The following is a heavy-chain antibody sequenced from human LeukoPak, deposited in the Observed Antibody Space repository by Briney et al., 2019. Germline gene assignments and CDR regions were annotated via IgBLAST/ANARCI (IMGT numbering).Heavy chain of an antibody. CDR3: TRLYYYDSSGKH. V-gene: IGHV3-73*01. CDR2: IRSKANSYAT. CDR1: GFTFSGSA. D-gene: IGHD3-22*01. Sequence: GGSLRLSCAASGFTFSGSAMHWVRQASGKGLEWVGRIRSKANSYATAYAASVKGRFTISRDDSKNTAYLQMNSLKAEDTAVYYCTRLYYYDSSGKHWGQGTLVTVSS. J-gene: IGHJ4*02.